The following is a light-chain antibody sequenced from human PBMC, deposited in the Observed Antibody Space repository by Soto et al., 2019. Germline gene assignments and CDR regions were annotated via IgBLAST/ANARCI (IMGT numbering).Light chain of an antibody. V-gene: IGKV3D-7*01. CDR2: GAS. CDR3: QQAYNLPWT. CDR1: QSVSSSY. Sequence: EIVMTQSPATLSLSPGERATLSCRASQSVSSSYLSWYQQKPGQAPRLLIYGASTRATGIPARFSGSGSGTDFTLTISSLQPEDFAVYYCQQAYNLPWTFGKGTKV. J-gene: IGKJ1*01.